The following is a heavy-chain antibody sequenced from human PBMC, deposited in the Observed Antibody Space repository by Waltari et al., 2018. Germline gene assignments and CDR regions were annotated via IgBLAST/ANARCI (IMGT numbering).Heavy chain of an antibody. CDR3: VRGLQYSFDM. V-gene: IGHV3-48*04. J-gene: IGHJ3*02. CDR1: GFTFSRSS. D-gene: IGHD4-4*01. CDR2: ITSSSSPI. Sequence: EVQLVASGGGLVQPGGSLRLSCAASGFTFSRSSLHWVRQAPGKGLEWVSYITSSSSPIYYADSGKGRFTISRDNTKKSLYLQMNSLRAEDTAVYYCVRGLQYSFDMWGQGTMVTVSS.